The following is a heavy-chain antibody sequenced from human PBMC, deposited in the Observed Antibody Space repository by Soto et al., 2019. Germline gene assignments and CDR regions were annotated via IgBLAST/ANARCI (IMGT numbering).Heavy chain of an antibody. V-gene: IGHV4-34*01. Sequence: SETLSLTCAVYGGSFSGYYWSWIRQPPGKGLEWIGEINHSGSTNYNPSLKSRVTISVDTSKNQFSLKLSSVTAADTAVYYCARAPLNTVKYYFDYWGQGTLVTVSS. J-gene: IGHJ4*02. CDR3: ARAPLNTVKYYFDY. CDR1: GGSFSGYY. CDR2: INHSGST. D-gene: IGHD4-17*01.